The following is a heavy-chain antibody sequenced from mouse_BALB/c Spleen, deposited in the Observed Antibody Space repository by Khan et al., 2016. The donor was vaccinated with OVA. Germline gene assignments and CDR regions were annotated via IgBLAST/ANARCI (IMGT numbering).Heavy chain of an antibody. CDR3: ARGSYYGYYFDY. V-gene: IGHV3-2*02. CDR1: GYSITSGYA. D-gene: IGHD1-1*01. Sequence: EVQLQESGPGLVKPSQSLSLTCTVTGYSITSGYAWNWIRQFPGNKLEWMGYISYSGVTSYTPSLKSRISITRDTSKNQFFLQLTSVTTEDTATYYGARGSYYGYYFDYWGQGTTLTVSS. CDR2: ISYSGVT. J-gene: IGHJ2*01.